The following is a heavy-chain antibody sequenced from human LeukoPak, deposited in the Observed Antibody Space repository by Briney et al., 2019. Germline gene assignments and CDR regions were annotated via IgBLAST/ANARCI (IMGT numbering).Heavy chain of an antibody. CDR3: TRAGSYRGATSFYDF. CDR1: GFPFNNYW. Sequence: PGGSLRLSCGASGFPFNNYWMAWVRLSPGKGLEWVANINLGGNEGHYADSVQDRFIISRDNAQNSLHLQMNSLRGDDTGVYYCTRAGSYRGATSFYDFWGQGVLVTVSS. J-gene: IGHJ4*02. CDR2: INLGGNEG. D-gene: IGHD3-10*01. V-gene: IGHV3-7*04.